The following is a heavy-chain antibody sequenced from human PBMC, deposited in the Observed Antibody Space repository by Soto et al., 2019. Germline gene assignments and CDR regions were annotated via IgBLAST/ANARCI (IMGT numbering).Heavy chain of an antibody. CDR3: AKDRLLRAAGTPDFDY. J-gene: IGHJ4*02. CDR2: ISGSGGST. Sequence: QPGGSLRLSCAASGFTFSNYAMSWVRQAPGKGLEWVSTISGSGGSTYYAESVKGRFTISRDYSKNTLYLQMNSLRAEDTAVYYCAKDRLLRAAGTPDFDYWGQGALVTVSS. D-gene: IGHD1-1*01. V-gene: IGHV3-23*01. CDR1: GFTFSNYA.